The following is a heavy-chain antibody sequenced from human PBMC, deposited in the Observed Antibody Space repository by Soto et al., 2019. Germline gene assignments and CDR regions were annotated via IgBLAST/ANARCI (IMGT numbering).Heavy chain of an antibody. J-gene: IGHJ5*02. CDR1: GFTFSSYA. CDR2: ISGSGGST. CDR3: AKVRQTMVREQFQVNWFDP. Sequence: PGGSLRLSCAASGFTFSSYAMSWVRQAPGKGLEWVSAISGSGGSTYYADSVKGRFTISRDNSKNTLYLQMNSLRAEDTAVYYCAKVRQTMVREQFQVNWFDPWGQGTLVTVSS. V-gene: IGHV3-23*01. D-gene: IGHD3-10*01.